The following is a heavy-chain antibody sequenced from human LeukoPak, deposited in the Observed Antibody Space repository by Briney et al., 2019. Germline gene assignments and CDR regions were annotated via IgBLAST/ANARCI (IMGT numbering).Heavy chain of an antibody. CDR2: INTDGSST. D-gene: IGHD1-7*01. CDR3: ARVPPPSITGTTHPDY. J-gene: IGHJ4*02. Sequence: QTGGSLRLSCAASGFTFSSYWMHWVRQAPGKGLVWVSRINTDGSSTSYADSVKGRFTISRDNAKNTLYLQMNSLRAEDTAVYYCARVPPPSITGTTHPDYWGQGTLVTVSS. CDR1: GFTFSSYW. V-gene: IGHV3-74*01.